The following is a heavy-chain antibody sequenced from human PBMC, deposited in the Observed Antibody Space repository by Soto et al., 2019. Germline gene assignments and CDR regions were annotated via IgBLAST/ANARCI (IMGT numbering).Heavy chain of an antibody. CDR3: ARVLPVYDYIWGSYRPNWFDP. Sequence: SETLSLTCTVAGGSISSYYCSWIRQPPGKGLEWIGYIYYSGSTNYNPSLKSRVTISVDTSKNQFSLKLSSVTAADTAVYYCARVLPVYDYIWGSYRPNWFDPWGQGTLVTVS. D-gene: IGHD3-16*02. CDR1: GGSISSYY. CDR2: IYYSGST. J-gene: IGHJ5*02. V-gene: IGHV4-59*01.